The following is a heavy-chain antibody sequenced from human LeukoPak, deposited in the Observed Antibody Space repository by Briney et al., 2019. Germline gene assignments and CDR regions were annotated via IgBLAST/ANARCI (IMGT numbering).Heavy chain of an antibody. J-gene: IGHJ5*02. CDR3: ATASTVSTP. Sequence: PSETLSLTCAVYGGSFSGYHWSWIRQPPGKGLEWIGEINHSGCTNYNPSLKSRVTISVDMSKNQFSLKLSSVTAADTAVYYCATASTVSTPWGEGTPVTVSS. CDR2: INHSGCT. D-gene: IGHD4-17*01. V-gene: IGHV4-34*01. CDR1: GGSFSGYH.